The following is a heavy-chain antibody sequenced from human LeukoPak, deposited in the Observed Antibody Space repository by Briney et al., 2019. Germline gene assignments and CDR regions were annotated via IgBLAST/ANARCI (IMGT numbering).Heavy chain of an antibody. CDR1: GFNFISSW. CDR2: ISPDGRTT. D-gene: IGHD2-21*02. V-gene: IGHV3-74*01. CDR3: ASRVVTSFDS. Sequence: GGSLRLSCAASGFNFISSWMYWVRQAPGKGLVWVSLISPDGRTTTYADSVKGRFTISRDNAKNTLFLQTDRLRAEDTAVYYCASRVVTSFDSWGQGTLVTVSS. J-gene: IGHJ4*02.